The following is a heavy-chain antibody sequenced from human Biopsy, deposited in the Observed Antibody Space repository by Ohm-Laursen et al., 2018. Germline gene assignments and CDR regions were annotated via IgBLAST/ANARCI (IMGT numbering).Heavy chain of an antibody. Sequence: SVKVSCKAPGGAFRSHTITWVRQAPGQGLEWAGNTTPVFGVVNYARKLQGRVTITADESMAIGHLEVSSLRVDDPAVYYCATGLDGLTGTTSLDDWGQGTLVIVSP. V-gene: IGHV1-69*13. J-gene: IGHJ4*02. D-gene: IGHD1-7*01. CDR3: ATGLDGLTGTTSLDD. CDR2: TTPVFGVV. CDR1: GGAFRSHT.